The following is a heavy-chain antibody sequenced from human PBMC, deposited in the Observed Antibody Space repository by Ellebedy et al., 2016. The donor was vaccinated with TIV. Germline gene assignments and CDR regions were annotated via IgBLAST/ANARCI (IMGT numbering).Heavy chain of an antibody. CDR2: ISGGGDNT. J-gene: IGHJ4*02. V-gene: IGHV3-23*01. Sequence: GGSLRLSCAASRFTFSSFAMHWVRQAPGKGLEWLSVISGGGDNTYHADSVKGRFTITRDNSKNTLYLQRNRLRAEDTAVYYCAKGSSSGFNYDRVGFEYWGQGTLVTVSS. D-gene: IGHD3-16*01. CDR1: RFTFSSFA. CDR3: AKGSSSGFNYDRVGFEY.